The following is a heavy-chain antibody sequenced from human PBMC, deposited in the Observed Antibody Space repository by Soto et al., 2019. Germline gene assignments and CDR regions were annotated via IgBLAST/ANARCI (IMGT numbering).Heavy chain of an antibody. CDR2: ISSSSSTI. CDR1: GFTFSSYS. V-gene: IGHV3-48*02. J-gene: IGHJ6*02. CDR3: ARGTRFLEWPWPYYYGMDV. D-gene: IGHD3-3*01. Sequence: GGSLRLSCAASGFTFSSYSMNWVRQAPGKGLEWVSYISSSSSTIYYADSVKGRFTISRDNAKNSLYLQMNSLRDEDTAVYYCARGTRFLEWPWPYYYGMDVWGQGTTVTVSS.